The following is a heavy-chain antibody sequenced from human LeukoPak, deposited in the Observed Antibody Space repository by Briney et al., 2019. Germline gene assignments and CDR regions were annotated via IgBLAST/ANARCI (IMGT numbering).Heavy chain of an antibody. Sequence: GGSLTLSCAASGFDFSDYWMHWVRQAPAKGPVWVSRVNTDGDSTIYADFVEGRFTISRDNAKNTLYLRMRTLRAEDAAVYYCARTRGNAFDIWGLGTLVTVSS. V-gene: IGHV3-74*01. CDR1: GFDFSDYW. J-gene: IGHJ3*02. CDR3: ARTRGNAFDI. D-gene: IGHD3-10*01. CDR2: VNTDGDST.